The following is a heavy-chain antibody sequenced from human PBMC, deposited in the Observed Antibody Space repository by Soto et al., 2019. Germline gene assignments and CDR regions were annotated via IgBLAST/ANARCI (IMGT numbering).Heavy chain of an antibody. CDR3: ARVYYYYYGMDV. V-gene: IGHV4-39*01. CDR1: GGSISSSSYY. Sequence: ETLSLTCTVSGGSISSSSYYWGWIRQPPGKGLEWIGSIYYSGSTYYNPSLKSRVTISVDTSKNQFSLKLSSVAAADTAVYYCARVYYYYYGMDVWGQGTTVTVSS. CDR2: IYYSGST. J-gene: IGHJ6*02.